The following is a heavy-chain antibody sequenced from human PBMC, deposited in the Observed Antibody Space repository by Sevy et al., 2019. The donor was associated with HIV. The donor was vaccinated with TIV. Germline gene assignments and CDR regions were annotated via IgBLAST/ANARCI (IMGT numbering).Heavy chain of an antibody. CDR2: VYPHSGGK. CDR1: GYTFTGDY. CDR3: ARDGGGGTTNSGMDV. Sequence: ASVKVSCKASGYTFTGDYLHWVRQAPGQGLEWMGLVYPHSGGKNYAQTFQGRVTMTRDTSISTAYMELSRLRSDDTAVYYCARDGGGGTTNSGMDVWGQGTTVTVSS. J-gene: IGHJ6*02. V-gene: IGHV1-2*06. D-gene: IGHD1-7*01.